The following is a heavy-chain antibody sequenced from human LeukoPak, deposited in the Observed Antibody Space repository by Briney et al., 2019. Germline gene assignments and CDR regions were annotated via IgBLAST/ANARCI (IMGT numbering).Heavy chain of an antibody. CDR1: GYSISSGYY. J-gene: IGHJ4*02. D-gene: IGHD3-16*01. V-gene: IGHV4-38-2*02. CDR2: IYHSGST. Sequence: SETLSLTCTVSGYSISSGYYWGWIRQPPGEGLEWIGSIYHSGSTYYNPSLKSRVTISVDTSKNQFSLKLSSVTAADTAVYYCAVGGGVRSFDYWGQGTLVTVSS. CDR3: AVGGGVRSFDY.